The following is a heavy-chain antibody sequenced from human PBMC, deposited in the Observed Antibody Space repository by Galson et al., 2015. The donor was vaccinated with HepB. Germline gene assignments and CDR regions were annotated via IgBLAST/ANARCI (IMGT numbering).Heavy chain of an antibody. Sequence: SLRLSCAASGFTFSSYAMHWVRPAPGKWLEWVAVISYDGSNKYYADSVKGRFTISRDNSKNTLYLQMNSRRAEDTAVYYCARDYASSWYFNHYYGMDVWGQGTTVTVSS. CDR3: ARDYASSWYFNHYYGMDV. CDR1: GFTFSSYA. D-gene: IGHD6-13*01. J-gene: IGHJ6*02. V-gene: IGHV3-30*04. CDR2: ISYDGSNK.